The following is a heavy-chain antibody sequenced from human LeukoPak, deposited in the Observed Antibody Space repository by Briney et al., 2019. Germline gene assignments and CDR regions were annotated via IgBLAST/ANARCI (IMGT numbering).Heavy chain of an antibody. CDR2: ISTSSTYI. CDR1: GFTFSSYS. D-gene: IGHD1-20*01. J-gene: IGHJ4*02. CDR3: ARDPPFIIGTTFFDY. V-gene: IGHV3-21*01. Sequence: GGSLRLSCAASGFTFSSYSMNWVRQAPGKGLEWVPSISTSSTYIYYADSVKGRFTISRDNAKNSLYLQMNSLRAEDTAVYYCARDPPFIIGTTFFDYWGQGTLVTVSS.